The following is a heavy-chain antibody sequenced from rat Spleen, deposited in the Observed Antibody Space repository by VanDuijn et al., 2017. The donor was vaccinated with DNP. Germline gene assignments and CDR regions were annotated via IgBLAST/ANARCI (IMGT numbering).Heavy chain of an antibody. V-gene: IGHV5-22*01. CDR3: ARRSSYWYFDF. CDR2: ISYDGGST. J-gene: IGHJ1*01. Sequence: EVQLVESGGGLVQPGRSLKLSCAASGFTFSDYYMAWVRQAPTKGLEWVAYISYDGGSTYYGDSVKGRFTISRDNAKSTLYLQMNSLRSEDMATYYCARRSSYWYFDFWGPGTMVTVSS. CDR1: GFTFSDYY.